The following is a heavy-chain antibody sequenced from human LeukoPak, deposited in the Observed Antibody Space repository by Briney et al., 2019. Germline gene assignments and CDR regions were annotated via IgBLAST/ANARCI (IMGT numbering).Heavy chain of an antibody. CDR1: GFTFSTYA. D-gene: IGHD3-10*01. J-gene: IGHJ4*02. Sequence: GRSLRLSCAASGFTFSTYAMHWVRQGPGKGLEWVAVISYDGSNKYYADSVKGRFTNSRDNSKNTLYLQMSSLSAEDTAVYYCARTTTPHYYGSGSYALGYWGQGTLVTVPS. V-gene: IGHV3-30-3*01. CDR3: ARTTTPHYYGSGSYALGY. CDR2: ISYDGSNK.